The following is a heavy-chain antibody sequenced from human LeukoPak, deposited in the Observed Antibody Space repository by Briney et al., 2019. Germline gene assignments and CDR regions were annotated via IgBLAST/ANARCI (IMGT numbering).Heavy chain of an antibody. D-gene: IGHD6-13*01. CDR3: AKDADYTSSWSS. Sequence: GGSLRLSCAASGFTVSSNYMSWVRQAPGKGLEWVSVIYSGGSTYYADSVKGRFTISRDNSKNTLYLQMNSLRADDTAVYYCAKDADYTSSWSSWGQGTLLTVSS. CDR2: IYSGGST. CDR1: GFTVSSNY. J-gene: IGHJ5*02. V-gene: IGHV3-53*01.